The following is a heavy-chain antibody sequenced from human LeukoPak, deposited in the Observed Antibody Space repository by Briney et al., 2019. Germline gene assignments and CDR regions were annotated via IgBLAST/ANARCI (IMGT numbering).Heavy chain of an antibody. CDR1: GYTFINHD. D-gene: IGHD2-2*02. J-gene: IGHJ5*02. CDR2: MNPNSGNT. CDR3: ARGRTPRGVVVPAAIRGRAGNWFDP. Sequence: ASVKVSCKGYGYTFINHDINWVRQATGQGLEWMGWMNPNSGNTGYAQKFQGRVTITRNTSISTAYMELSSLRSEDTAVYYCARGRTPRGVVVPAAIRGRAGNWFDPWGQGTLVTVSS. V-gene: IGHV1-8*03.